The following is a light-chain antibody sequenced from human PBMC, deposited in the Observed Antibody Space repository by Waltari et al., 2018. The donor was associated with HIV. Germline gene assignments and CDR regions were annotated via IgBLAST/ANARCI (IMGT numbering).Light chain of an antibody. CDR1: QSISSW. J-gene: IGKJ2*02. V-gene: IGKV1-5*03. Sequence: DIQMTQSTSTLSASVGDRVTITCRASQSISSWLVWYQMKPGTAPKLLIYKASSLESGVSSRFSGSGSGTEFTLTISSLQPDDFATYYCQYYNTYSRTFGQGTKVEL. CDR2: KAS. CDR3: QYYNTYSRT.